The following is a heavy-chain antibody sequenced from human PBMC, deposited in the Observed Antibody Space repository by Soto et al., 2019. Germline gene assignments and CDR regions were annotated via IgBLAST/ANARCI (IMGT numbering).Heavy chain of an antibody. CDR3: ARHLYGDYTPLDY. CDR1: GFTFSSYG. CDR2: ISYDGSNK. J-gene: IGHJ4*02. Sequence: PGGSLRLSCAASGFTFSSYGMHWVRQAPGKGLEWVAVISYDGSNKYYADSVKGRFTISRDNSKNQFPLKLSSVTAADTAVYYCARHLYGDYTPLDYWGQGTLVTVSS. V-gene: IGHV3-30*03. D-gene: IGHD4-17*01.